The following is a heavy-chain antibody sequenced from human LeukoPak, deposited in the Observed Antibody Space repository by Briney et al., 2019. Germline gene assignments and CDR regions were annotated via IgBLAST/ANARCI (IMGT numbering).Heavy chain of an antibody. D-gene: IGHD6-13*01. J-gene: IGHJ4*02. CDR1: GFTFSSYG. Sequence: PGGSLRLSCAASGFTFSSYGMPWVRQAPGKGLEWVAVISYDGSNKYYADSVKGRFTISRDNSKNALYLQMNSLRAEDTAVYYCAKVPGIAAAGPFDYWGQGTLVTVSS. CDR3: AKVPGIAAAGPFDY. CDR2: ISYDGSNK. V-gene: IGHV3-30*18.